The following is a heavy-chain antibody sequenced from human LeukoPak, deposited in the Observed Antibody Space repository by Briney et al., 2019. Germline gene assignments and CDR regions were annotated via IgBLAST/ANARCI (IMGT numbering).Heavy chain of an antibody. CDR1: GYTFTCYY. J-gene: IGHJ4*02. Sequence: ASVKVSCKASGYTFTCYYMHWVRQAPGQGLEWMGWINPNSGGTSYAQKFQGWVTMTRDTSISTAYMELSRLRSDDTAVYYCARASNSGYYYGYWGQGTLVTVSS. D-gene: IGHD3-22*01. V-gene: IGHV1-2*04. CDR2: INPNSGGT. CDR3: ARASNSGYYYGY.